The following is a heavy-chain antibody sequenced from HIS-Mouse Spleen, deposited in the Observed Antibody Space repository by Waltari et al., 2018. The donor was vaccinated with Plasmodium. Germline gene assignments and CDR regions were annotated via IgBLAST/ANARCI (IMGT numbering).Heavy chain of an antibody. D-gene: IGHD3-9*01. V-gene: IGHV3-21*01. CDR1: GFTVSSSS. Sequence: EVQLVESGGGLVKPGGSLRLSCAASGFTVSSSSINWGRQNPGKGLEWVSSISSSSSYIYYADSVKGRFTISRDNAKNSLYLQMNSLRAEDTAVYYCAREDILTGYYNDYWYFDLWGRGTLVTVSS. CDR2: ISSSSSYI. CDR3: AREDILTGYYNDYWYFDL. J-gene: IGHJ2*01.